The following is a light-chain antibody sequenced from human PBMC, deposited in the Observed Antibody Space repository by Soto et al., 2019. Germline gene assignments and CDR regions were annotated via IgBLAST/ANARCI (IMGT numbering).Light chain of an antibody. CDR1: QSISSW. J-gene: IGKJ1*01. Sequence: DIQMTQSPSTLSASVGDRVTITCRASQSISSWLAWYQQKPGKAPKLLIYDASTLESGVPSRFGGSGSGTEFTLAISTLQPDDFATYYCQHNQTFGQGTKVEIK. CDR3: QHNQT. V-gene: IGKV1-5*01. CDR2: DAS.